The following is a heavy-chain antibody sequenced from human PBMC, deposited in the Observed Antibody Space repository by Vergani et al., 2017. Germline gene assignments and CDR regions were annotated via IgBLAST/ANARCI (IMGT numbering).Heavy chain of an antibody. CDR3: VRARRTCTYDHCSRYYYDV. CDR2: MNPNSGNT. D-gene: IGHD2-8*01. CDR1: GYTFTSDD. Sequence: QVQLVQSGAEVKKPGASVQVSCKASGYTFTSDDINWVRQAPGQGLEWMGWMNPNSGNTGYAQSLQGRLTITRDTSVNTAYMDLTGLRSEDMAVYYCVRARRTCTYDHCSRYYYDVWGQGTLVTVSS. J-gene: IGHJ6*02. V-gene: IGHV1-8*03.